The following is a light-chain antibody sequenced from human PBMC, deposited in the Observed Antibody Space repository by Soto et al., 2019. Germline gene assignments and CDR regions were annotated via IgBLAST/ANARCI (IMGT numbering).Light chain of an antibody. V-gene: IGLV2-14*01. Sequence: QSALTQPASVSGTPGQSITISCTGSNSDVGIYDFVPWYQHHPGRAPKLIVSEVSHRPSGVSNRFSGSKSGNTASLTISGLQSEDEADYYCISYTSDDVRYVFGTGTKSPS. CDR2: EVS. CDR1: NSDVGIYDF. CDR3: ISYTSDDVRYV. J-gene: IGLJ1*01.